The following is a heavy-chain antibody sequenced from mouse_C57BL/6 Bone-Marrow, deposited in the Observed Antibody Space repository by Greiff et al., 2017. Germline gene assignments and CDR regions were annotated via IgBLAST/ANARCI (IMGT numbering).Heavy chain of an antibody. Sequence: VQLQQPGAELVMPGASVKLSCKASGYTFTSYWMHWVKQRPGQGLEWIGEIDPSDSYTNYNQKFKGKSTLTVDKSSSTAYMQLSSLTSEDSAVYYCARWRATVVAGDYCDYWGQGTTLTVSS. D-gene: IGHD1-1*01. J-gene: IGHJ2*01. CDR2: IDPSDSYT. CDR1: GYTFTSYW. V-gene: IGHV1-69*01. CDR3: ARWRATVVAGDYCDY.